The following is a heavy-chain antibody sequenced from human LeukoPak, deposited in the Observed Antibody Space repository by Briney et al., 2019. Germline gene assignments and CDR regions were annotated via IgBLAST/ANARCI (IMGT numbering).Heavy chain of an antibody. CDR2: IRSKAYGATT. CDR3: TRDPYYYDSSGHEWFDP. V-gene: IGHV3-49*04. Sequence: GGSLRLSFTSSGFSFGDYAMSWVRQAPGKGLAWVGFIRSKAYGATTEYAASVKGRFTISRDDSKSIAYLQMNSLKIEDTAVYYCTRDPYYYDSSGHEWFDPWGQGTLVTVSS. D-gene: IGHD3-22*01. CDR1: GFSFGDYA. J-gene: IGHJ5*02.